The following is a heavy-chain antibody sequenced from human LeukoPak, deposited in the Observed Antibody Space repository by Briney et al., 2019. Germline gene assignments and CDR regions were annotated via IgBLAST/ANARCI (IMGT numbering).Heavy chain of an antibody. CDR3: ARDNWNDASFDY. J-gene: IGHJ4*02. V-gene: IGHV1-2*02. D-gene: IGHD1-1*01. CDR2: INPNSGGT. CDR1: GYTFTGYY. Sequence: ASVKVSCKASGYTFTGYYMHWVRQAPGQGLEWMGWINPNSGGTNYAQKFQGRVTMTRDTSISTAYMELSMLRSDDTAVYYCARDNWNDASFDYWGQGTLVTVSS.